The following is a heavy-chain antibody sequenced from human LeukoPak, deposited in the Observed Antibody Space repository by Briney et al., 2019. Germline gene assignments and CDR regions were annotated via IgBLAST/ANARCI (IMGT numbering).Heavy chain of an antibody. CDR3: ARGPWGFWYFDL. J-gene: IGHJ2*01. D-gene: IGHD7-27*01. CDR1: GGSISSYY. Sequence: SETLSLTCTVSGGSISSYYWSWIRQPPGKGLEWIGYIYYTGSTNYNPSLKSRVTISVDTSKNLFSLKLSSVTAADTAVYYCARGPWGFWYFDLWGRGTLVTVSS. CDR2: IYYTGST. V-gene: IGHV4-59*01.